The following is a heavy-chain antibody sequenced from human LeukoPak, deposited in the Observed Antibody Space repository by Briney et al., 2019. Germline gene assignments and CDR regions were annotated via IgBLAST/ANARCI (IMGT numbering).Heavy chain of an antibody. CDR1: GYTFTGYY. CDR2: INPNSGGT. J-gene: IGHJ5*02. D-gene: IGHD3-16*01. V-gene: IGHV1-2*02. CDR3: ARLQVKGARGFDP. Sequence: GASVKVSCKASGYTFTGYYMHWVRQAPGQGLEWMGWINPNSGGTNYAQKFQGRVTMTRDTSISTAYMELSRLRSDDTAVYYCARLQVKGARGFDPWGQGTLVTVSS.